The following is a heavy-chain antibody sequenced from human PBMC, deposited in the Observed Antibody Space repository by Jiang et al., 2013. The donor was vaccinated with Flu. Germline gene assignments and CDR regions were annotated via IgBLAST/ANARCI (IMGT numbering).Heavy chain of an antibody. J-gene: IGHJ2*01. CDR2: FDPEDGET. CDR1: GYTLTELS. V-gene: IGHV1-24*01. D-gene: IGHD3-3*01. Sequence: KVSCKVSGYTLTELSMHWVRQAPGKGLEWMGGFDPEDGETIYAQKFQGRVTMTRDTSTSTVYMELSSLRSEDTAVYYCARGGPRDDFWSGSIIRPIGWYFDLWGRGTLVTVSS. CDR3: ARGGPRDDFWSGSIIRPIGWYFDL.